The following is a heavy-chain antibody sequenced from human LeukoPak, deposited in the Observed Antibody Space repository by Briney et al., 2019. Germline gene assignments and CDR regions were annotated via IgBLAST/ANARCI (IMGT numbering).Heavy chain of an antibody. CDR3: ASDRIEVDAFDI. CDR1: GGSISSSSYF. V-gene: IGHV4-39*07. CDR2: IYYSGST. J-gene: IGHJ3*02. D-gene: IGHD2-15*01. Sequence: KPSETLSLTCTVSGGSISSSSYFWGWIRQPPGKGLEWIGSIYYSGSTYYNPSLKSRVTISVDTSKNHFSLKLSSVTAADTAVYYCASDRIEVDAFDIWGQGTMVTVSS.